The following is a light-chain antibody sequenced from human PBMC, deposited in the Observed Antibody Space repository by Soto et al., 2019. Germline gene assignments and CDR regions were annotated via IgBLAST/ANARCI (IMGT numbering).Light chain of an antibody. J-gene: IGKJ2*01. CDR3: QQGHNWPLT. CDR1: QSISTE. CDR2: SAS. V-gene: IGKV3-15*01. Sequence: EIAMTQSPATLSVSPGERATLSCRASQSISTELAWYQQIPGQPPRLLIYSASTSATGVPARFTGSGSGSEFTLTISGRQSEDFTIYYCQQGHNWPLTFGQGTRLEI.